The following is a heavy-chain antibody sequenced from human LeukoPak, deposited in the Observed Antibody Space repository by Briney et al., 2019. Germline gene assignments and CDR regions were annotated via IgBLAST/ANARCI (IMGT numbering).Heavy chain of an antibody. Sequence: ASVKVSCKASGYTFTSYDINWVRQATGQGLEWMGWMNPNSGGTNYAQKFQGRVTMTRDTSISTAYMELSRLRSDDTAVYYCARAESSNWDTKYYFDYWGQGTLVTVSS. CDR2: MNPNSGGT. V-gene: IGHV1-2*02. D-gene: IGHD4-11*01. J-gene: IGHJ4*02. CDR1: GYTFTSYD. CDR3: ARAESSNWDTKYYFDY.